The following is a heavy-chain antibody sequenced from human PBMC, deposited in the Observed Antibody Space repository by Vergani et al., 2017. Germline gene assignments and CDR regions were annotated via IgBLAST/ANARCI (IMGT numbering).Heavy chain of an antibody. D-gene: IGHD2-2*01. CDR2: IYYSGST. Sequence: QVQLQESGPGLVKPSETLSLTCTVSGGSISSYYWSWIRQPPGKGLEWIGYIYYSGSTNYNPSLKSRVTISVDTSKNQFSLKLSSVTAAETAVYYCAREGSRKGSTSLHFDYWGQGTLVTVSS. J-gene: IGHJ4*02. CDR3: AREGSRKGSTSLHFDY. V-gene: IGHV4-59*01. CDR1: GGSISSYY.